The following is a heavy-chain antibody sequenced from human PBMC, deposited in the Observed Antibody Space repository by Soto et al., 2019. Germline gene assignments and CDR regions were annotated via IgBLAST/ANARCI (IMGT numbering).Heavy chain of an antibody. CDR1: GGSFSGFY. CDR3: ARMAGPWYFDL. V-gene: IGHV4-34*01. CDR2: VNHSGSS. Sequence: SETLSLTCAVHGGSFSGFYWTWIRQPPGKGLEWIGEVNHSGSSNYNPPLKSRVTMSLDTSRNQFSLSLNSVTAADTAVYYCARMAGPWYFDLWGRGTLVTVSS. J-gene: IGHJ2*01.